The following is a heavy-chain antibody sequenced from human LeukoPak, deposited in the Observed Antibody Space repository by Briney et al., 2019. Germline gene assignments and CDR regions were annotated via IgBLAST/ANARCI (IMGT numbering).Heavy chain of an antibody. Sequence: SETLSLTCTVSGGSISSYYWSWIRQPPGKGLEWIGYIYYSGSTNYNPSLKSRVTISVDTSKNQFSLKRSSVTAADTAVYYCARGRYYDFWSGYFGFDYWGQGTLVTVSS. CDR3: ARGRYYDFWSGYFGFDY. D-gene: IGHD3-3*01. J-gene: IGHJ4*02. CDR1: GGSISSYY. CDR2: IYYSGST. V-gene: IGHV4-59*01.